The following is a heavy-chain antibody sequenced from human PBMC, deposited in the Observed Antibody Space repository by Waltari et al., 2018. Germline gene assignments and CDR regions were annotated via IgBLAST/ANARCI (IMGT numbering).Heavy chain of an antibody. V-gene: IGHV3-23*03. CDR2: IYSGGST. D-gene: IGHD3-22*01. CDR3: ASAPDYYDSSGYT. Sequence: EVQLLESGGGLVQPGGSLRLSCAASGFTFSSYAMSWVRQAPGKGLEWVSVIYSGGSTYYADSVKGRFTISRDNSKNTLYLQMNSLRAEDTAVYYCASAPDYYDSSGYTWGQGTLVTVSS. CDR1: GFTFSSYA. J-gene: IGHJ5*02.